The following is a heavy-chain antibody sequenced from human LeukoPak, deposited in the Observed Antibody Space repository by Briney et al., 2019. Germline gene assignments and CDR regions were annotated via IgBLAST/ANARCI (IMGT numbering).Heavy chain of an antibody. J-gene: IGHJ1*01. V-gene: IGHV3-74*01. CDR2: IKSDGST. CDR3: ARAPSEIGGYYPEYFRH. CDR1: GFTFSSYW. Sequence: GGSLRLSCAASGFTFSSYWMHWVRQAPGKGLVWVSRIKSDGSTNYAESVKGRFTISRDNAKNTLSLQMNSLRAEDTGVYYCARAPSEIGGYYPEYFRHWGQGTLVTVSS. D-gene: IGHD3-22*01.